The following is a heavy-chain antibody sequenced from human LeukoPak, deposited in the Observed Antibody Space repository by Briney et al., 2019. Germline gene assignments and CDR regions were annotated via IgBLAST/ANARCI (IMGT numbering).Heavy chain of an antibody. V-gene: IGHV6-1*01. D-gene: IGHD6-19*01. Sequence: SQTLSLTCGISGHSVSNNRATWNWITQSPSRGLEKLGSTHYRPKRYADDAVSVKNRLTNNPDTSKHQFCLQVDAVTPEDTAVYYCARGGYGMTVAQFDYWGQGTLVTVSS. CDR3: ARGGYGMTVAQFDY. CDR2: THYRPKRYA. J-gene: IGHJ4*02. CDR1: GHSVSNNRAT.